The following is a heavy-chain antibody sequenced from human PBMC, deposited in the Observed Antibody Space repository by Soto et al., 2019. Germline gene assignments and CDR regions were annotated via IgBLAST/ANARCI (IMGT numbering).Heavy chain of an antibody. CDR1: GFNFGDYA. CDR2: LNWNSVTP. V-gene: IGHV3-9*01. Sequence: GGSLRLSCAASGFNFGDYAMHWVRQTPGQGLEWASGLNWNSVTPGYGDSVKGRFSISRDNGKYALYLQMTSLRPEDTALYYCVKDISGAYSGPNYDAWGQGTLVTV. J-gene: IGHJ4*02. CDR3: VKDISGAYSGPNYDA. D-gene: IGHD1-26*01.